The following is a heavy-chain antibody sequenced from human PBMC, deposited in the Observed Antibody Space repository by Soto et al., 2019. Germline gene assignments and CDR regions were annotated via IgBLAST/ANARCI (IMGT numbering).Heavy chain of an antibody. V-gene: IGHV4-4*02. J-gene: IGHJ4*02. CDR2: VYDSGST. D-gene: IGHD3-22*01. CDR1: GGSISSSDW. Sequence: QVQLQESGPGLMKPSGTLSLTCDVAGGSISSSDWWTWVRQPPGKGREWSGEVYDSGSTNYNPSLKRRVTLSIDRASNRFFLKLSSVTAADTAVYYGASNYHSSISRRTFDCWGQGTLVTVSS. CDR3: ASNYHSSISRRTFDC.